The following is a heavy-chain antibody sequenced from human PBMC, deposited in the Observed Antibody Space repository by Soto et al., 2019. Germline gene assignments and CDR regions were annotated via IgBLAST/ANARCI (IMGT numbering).Heavy chain of an antibody. D-gene: IGHD1-1*01. CDR2: INGGTGQT. CDR3: ARGKGMEENYYYYGLDI. J-gene: IGHJ6*02. CDR1: GYTFSTHA. V-gene: IGHV1-3*01. Sequence: ASGKSSCKASGYTFSTHAMHWVRQAPGQSLEWMGWINGGTGQTKHSHRFQDRLSITRDTSASTAYMELSSLTSEDTAVYYCARGKGMEENYYYYGLDIWGQGTTVPVSS.